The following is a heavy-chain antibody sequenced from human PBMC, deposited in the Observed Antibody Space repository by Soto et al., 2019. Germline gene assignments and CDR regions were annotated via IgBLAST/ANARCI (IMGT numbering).Heavy chain of an antibody. V-gene: IGHV1-18*01. J-gene: IGHJ4*02. CDR2: ISAYNGNT. CDR1: GYTFTSYG. Sequence: ASVKVSCKASGYTFTSYGINWVRQAPGQGLEWMGWISAYNGNTNYAQKLQGRVTMTTDTSTSTAYMELRSLRSDDTAVYYCARDESWRSFFPFDYWGQGTLVTVSS. D-gene: IGHD6-6*01. CDR3: ARDESWRSFFPFDY.